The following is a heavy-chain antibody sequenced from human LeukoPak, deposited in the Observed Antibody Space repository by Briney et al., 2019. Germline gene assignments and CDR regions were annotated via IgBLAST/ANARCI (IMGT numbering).Heavy chain of an antibody. CDR1: GFTFSNYW. CDR3: AELGITTIGGV. V-gene: IGHV3-7*01. CDR2: IYLDGSRT. D-gene: IGHD3-10*02. J-gene: IGHJ6*04. Sequence: TGGSLRLSCAVSGFTFSNYWMSWVRQSPGKGLVWVANIYLDGSRTCYADSVKGRFTISRDNAKNSLYLQMNSLRAEDTAVYYCAELGITTIGGVWGKGTTVTISS.